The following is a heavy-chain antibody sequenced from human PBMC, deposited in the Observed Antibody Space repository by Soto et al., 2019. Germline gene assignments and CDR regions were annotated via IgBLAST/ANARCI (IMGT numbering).Heavy chain of an antibody. J-gene: IGHJ6*02. V-gene: IGHV5-10-1*01. CDR2: IDPSDSYT. D-gene: IGHD5-12*01. Sequence: GESLKISCKGSGYSFTSYWISWVRQMPGKGLEWMGRIDPSDSYTNYSPSFQGHVTISADKSISTAYLQWSSLKASDTAMYYCARFPTMAYYYYYGMDVWGQGTTVTVSS. CDR3: ARFPTMAYYYYYGMDV. CDR1: GYSFTSYW.